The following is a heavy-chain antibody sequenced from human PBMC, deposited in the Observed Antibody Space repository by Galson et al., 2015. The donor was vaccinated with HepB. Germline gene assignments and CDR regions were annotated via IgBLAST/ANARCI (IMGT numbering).Heavy chain of an antibody. V-gene: IGHV3-21*01. Sequence: SLRLSCAASGFTFSSYSINWVRQAPGKGLEWVSSISSSSSSYIYYADSVKGRFTISRDNAKNSLYLQMNSLRAEDTAVYYCARVYCSSTSCFHWYFDLWGRGTLVTVSS. CDR3: ARVYCSSTSCFHWYFDL. D-gene: IGHD2-2*01. CDR2: ISSSSSSYI. J-gene: IGHJ2*01. CDR1: GFTFSSYS.